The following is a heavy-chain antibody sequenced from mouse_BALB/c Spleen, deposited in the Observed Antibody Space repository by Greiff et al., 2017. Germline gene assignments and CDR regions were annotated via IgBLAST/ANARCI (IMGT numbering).Heavy chain of an antibody. Sequence: EVQLVESGGGLVQPGGSRKLSCAASGFTFSSFGMHWVRQAPEKGLEWVAYISSGSSTIYYADTVKGRFTISRDNPKNTLFLQMTSLRSEDTAMYYCARSAGTGYYAMDYWGQGTSVTVSS. CDR1: GFTFSSFG. CDR3: ARSAGTGYYAMDY. D-gene: IGHD4-1*01. V-gene: IGHV5-17*02. J-gene: IGHJ4*01. CDR2: ISSGSSTI.